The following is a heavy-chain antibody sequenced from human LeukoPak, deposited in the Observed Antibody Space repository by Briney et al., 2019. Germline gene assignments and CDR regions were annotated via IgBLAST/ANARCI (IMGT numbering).Heavy chain of an antibody. J-gene: IGHJ4*02. CDR3: AKGYYYDSGGHFDY. Sequence: PGRSLRLSCAASGFTFSGYGMHWVRQAPGKGLEWVTLISYDGSNKYYADSVKGRFTISRDNSKNTLYLQMNSLRADDTAVYYCAKGYYYDSGGHFDYWGQGTLVTVSS. CDR1: GFTFSGYG. V-gene: IGHV3-30*18. D-gene: IGHD3-22*01. CDR2: ISYDGSNK.